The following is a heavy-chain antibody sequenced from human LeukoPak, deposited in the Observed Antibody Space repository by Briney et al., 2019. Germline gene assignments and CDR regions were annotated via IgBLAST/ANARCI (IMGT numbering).Heavy chain of an antibody. CDR1: GFTFSSYG. J-gene: IGHJ4*02. CDR3: AKDPSYDFWSGFPTL. V-gene: IGHV3-23*01. CDR2: ISGSGGST. D-gene: IGHD3-3*01. Sequence: GGSLRLSCAASGFTFSSYGMHWVRQAPGKGLEWVSAISGSGGSTYYADSVKGRFTISRDNSKNTLYLQMNSLRAEDTAVYYCAKDPSYDFWSGFPTLWGQGTLVTVSS.